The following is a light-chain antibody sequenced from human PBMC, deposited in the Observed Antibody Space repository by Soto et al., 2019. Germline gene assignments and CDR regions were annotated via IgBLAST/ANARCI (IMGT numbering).Light chain of an antibody. V-gene: IGKV1-5*03. CDR2: KAS. Sequence: IHLTPSPSSVSASVGARVTITFRASQGISSYLAWYQQKPGKAPKLLIYKASTLKSGVPSRFSGSGSGTEFTLTISSLQPDDFATYYCQHYKSYSEAFGQGTKWIS. CDR3: QHYKSYSEA. J-gene: IGKJ1*01. CDR1: QGISSY.